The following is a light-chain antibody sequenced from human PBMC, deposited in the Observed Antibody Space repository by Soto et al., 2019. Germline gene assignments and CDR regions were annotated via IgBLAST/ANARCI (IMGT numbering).Light chain of an antibody. Sequence: QSVLTQPPSASGTPGQRVTISCSGSSSNIRSNTVHWYQQLPGTAPKLLIYSNNQRPSAVPDRFSVSKSGTSASLAISWLQSEDEAEYYCAAWDDSLNGWVFGGGTQITVL. V-gene: IGLV1-44*01. CDR3: AAWDDSLNGWV. CDR2: SNN. CDR1: SSNIRSNT. J-gene: IGLJ3*02.